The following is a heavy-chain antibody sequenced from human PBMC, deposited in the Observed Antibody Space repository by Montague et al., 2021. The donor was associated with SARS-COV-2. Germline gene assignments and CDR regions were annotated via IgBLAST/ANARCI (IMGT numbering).Heavy chain of an antibody. CDR2: IWADAYDQ. CDR1: GFNFKNYA. Sequence: LRLSCAAFGFNFKNYAMHWVRQAPNKGLEWVAVIWADAYDQYYADSVKGRFTISRDDSKNTLYLQMNSLRGDDTAVYYCSRGSYGESGRFDYWGQGTLVSVSS. CDR3: SRGSYGESGRFDY. J-gene: IGHJ4*02. D-gene: IGHD4-17*01. V-gene: IGHV3-33*01.